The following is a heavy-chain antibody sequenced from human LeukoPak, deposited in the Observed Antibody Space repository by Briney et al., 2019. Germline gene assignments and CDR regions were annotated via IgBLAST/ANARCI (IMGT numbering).Heavy chain of an antibody. CDR2: IITDGSST. V-gene: IGHV3-74*01. D-gene: IGHD5-18*01. CDR1: GLTFRSYW. CDR3: ARPPNNYAYADY. Sequence: GGSLRLSCAPSGLTFRSYWMHWGRQAPGEGLVLVSRIITDGSSTSYADSVKGRFTNSRDNARNTLYLQMNSLRAEGTAVYYCARPPNNYAYADYWGQGTLVTVSS. J-gene: IGHJ4*02.